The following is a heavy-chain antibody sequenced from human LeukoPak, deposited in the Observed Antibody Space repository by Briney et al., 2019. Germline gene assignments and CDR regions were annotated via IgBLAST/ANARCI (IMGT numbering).Heavy chain of an antibody. CDR3: ARDLSAAFDF. J-gene: IGHJ4*02. CDR1: GFTFSDYY. V-gene: IGHV3-30*03. CDR2: LVYDERSD. D-gene: IGHD6-19*01. Sequence: PGGSLRLSCAASGFTFSDYYMSWIRQAPGKGLEWVARLVYDERSDYANSVKGRFSISRDNSKNTLFLDMSDLRVEDTAVYYCARDLSAAFDFWGQGVLVTVSS.